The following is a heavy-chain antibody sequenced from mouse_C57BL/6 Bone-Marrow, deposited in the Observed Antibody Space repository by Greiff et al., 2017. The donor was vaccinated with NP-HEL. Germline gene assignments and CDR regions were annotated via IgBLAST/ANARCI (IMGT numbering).Heavy chain of an antibody. CDR2: INPDSSTI. J-gene: IGHJ2*01. Sequence: EVKLMESGGGLVQPGGSLKLSCAASGIDFSRYWMSWVRRAPGKGLEWIGEINPDSSTINYAPSLKDKFIISGDNAKNTLYLQMSKVRSEDTALYYCARQRLMGGYFDYWGQGTTLTVSS. D-gene: IGHD1-1*02. CDR1: GIDFSRYW. V-gene: IGHV4-1*01. CDR3: ARQRLMGGYFDY.